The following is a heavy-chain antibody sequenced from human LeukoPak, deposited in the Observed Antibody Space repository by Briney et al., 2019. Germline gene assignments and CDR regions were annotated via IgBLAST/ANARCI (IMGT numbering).Heavy chain of an antibody. Sequence: PGGSLRLSCAASGFTFSSYSMNWVRQAPGKGLEWVSSISSSSSYIYYADSVKGRFTISRDNAKNSLYLQMNSLRAEDTAVYYCVGCGGDCYSDWYFDLWGRGTLVTVSS. CDR2: ISSSSSYI. J-gene: IGHJ2*01. CDR3: VGCGGDCYSDWYFDL. V-gene: IGHV3-21*01. D-gene: IGHD2-21*01. CDR1: GFTFSSYS.